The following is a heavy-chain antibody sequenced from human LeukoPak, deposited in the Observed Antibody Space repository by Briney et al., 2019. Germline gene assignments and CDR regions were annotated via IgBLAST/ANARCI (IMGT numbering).Heavy chain of an antibody. V-gene: IGHV4-39*07. Sequence: SETLSLTCTVSGGSISSSSYSWGWIRQPPGKGLEWIGSIYYSGSTYYNPSLKSRVTISVDTSKNQFSLKLSSVTAADTAVYYCARGGDAEIDYWGQGTLVTVSS. J-gene: IGHJ4*02. CDR3: ARGGDAEIDY. CDR1: GGSISSSSYS. CDR2: IYYSGST. D-gene: IGHD2-21*02.